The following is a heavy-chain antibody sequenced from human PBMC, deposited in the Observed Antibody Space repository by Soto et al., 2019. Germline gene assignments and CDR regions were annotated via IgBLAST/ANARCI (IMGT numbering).Heavy chain of an antibody. V-gene: IGHV1-69*01. D-gene: IGHD6-13*01. J-gene: IGHJ5*02. CDR2: IIPIFGTA. CDR1: GGTFSSYA. Sequence: QVQLVQSGAEVKKPGSSVKVSCKASGGTFSSYAISWVRQAPGQGLEWMGGIIPIFGTANYAQKFQGRVTITADESTSTAYMELSSLRSEDTAVYYFARLMEREAAAGTCCWFDTCCQVTLVTVSS. CDR3: ARLMEREAAAGTCCWFDT.